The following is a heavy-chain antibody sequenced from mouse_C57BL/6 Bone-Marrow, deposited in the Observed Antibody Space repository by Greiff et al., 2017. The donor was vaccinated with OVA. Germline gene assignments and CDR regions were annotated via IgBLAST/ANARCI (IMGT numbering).Heavy chain of an antibody. D-gene: IGHD2-10*01. V-gene: IGHV1-15*01. CDR3: TRWGPYRN. Sequence: QVHVKQSGAELVRPGASVTLSCKASGYTFTDYEMHWVKQTPVHGLEWIGAIDPETGGTAYNQKFKGKAILTADKSSSTAYMELRSLTSEDSAVYYCTRWGPYRNWGQGTLVTVSA. CDR2: IDPETGGT. J-gene: IGHJ3*01. CDR1: GYTFTDYE.